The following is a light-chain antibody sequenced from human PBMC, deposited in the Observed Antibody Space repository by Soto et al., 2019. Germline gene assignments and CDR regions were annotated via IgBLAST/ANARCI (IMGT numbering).Light chain of an antibody. CDR1: QSISSN. V-gene: IGKV3-15*01. CDR2: HAT. J-gene: IGKJ5*01. CDR3: QQYNRWPPIT. Sequence: ELVMTQSPATLSVSPGERATLSCRASQSISSNLAWYQQNPGQAPRLLIYHATARATGIPSRFSGSQSGTEFTLTISSLQSEDFAVYYCQQYNRWPPITFGQGTRLEIK.